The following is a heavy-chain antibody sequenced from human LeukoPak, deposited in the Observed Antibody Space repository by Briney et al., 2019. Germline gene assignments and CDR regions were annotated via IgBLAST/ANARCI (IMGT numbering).Heavy chain of an antibody. J-gene: IGHJ3*02. CDR3: QGSGSYYNGDAFDI. Sequence: GSLRLSCAASGFPFSNAWMSWVRQAPGKGLEWVGRIKSKTDGGTTDYAAPVKGRFTISRDDSKNTLYLQMNSLKTEDTAVYYCQGSGSYYNGDAFDIWGQGTMVTVSS. CDR2: IKSKTDGGTT. D-gene: IGHD3-10*01. V-gene: IGHV3-15*01. CDR1: GFPFSNAW.